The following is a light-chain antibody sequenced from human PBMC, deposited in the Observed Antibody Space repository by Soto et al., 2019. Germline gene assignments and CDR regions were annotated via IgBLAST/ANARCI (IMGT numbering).Light chain of an antibody. CDR2: DTS. CDR1: QSVSNY. J-gene: IGKJ2*01. Sequence: EIVLTQSPATLSLSPGERATLSCRASQSVSNYLAWYQQKPCQAPRILIYDTSNRATGIPARFSGSGSWTAFTLTISSLEPEDFGVYYCQQRRNWPRTFGQGTKLEIK. V-gene: IGKV3-11*01. CDR3: QQRRNWPRT.